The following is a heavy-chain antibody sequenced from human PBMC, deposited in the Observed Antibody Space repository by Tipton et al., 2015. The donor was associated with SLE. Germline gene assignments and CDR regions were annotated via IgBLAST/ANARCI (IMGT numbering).Heavy chain of an antibody. V-gene: IGHV4-38-2*02. Sequence: TLSLTCTVSGGSISSYYWAWIRQPPGKGLEWIGSIYHSGSTYYNPSLQSRATISVDTSKNPFSLKLSSVTAADTAVYYCARVDGSGSYYLLDYWGQGTLVTVSS. J-gene: IGHJ4*02. D-gene: IGHD3-10*01. CDR1: GGSISSYY. CDR3: ARVDGSGSYYLLDY. CDR2: IYHSGST.